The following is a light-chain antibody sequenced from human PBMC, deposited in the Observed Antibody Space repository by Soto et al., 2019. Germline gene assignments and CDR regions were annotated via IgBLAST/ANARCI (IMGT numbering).Light chain of an antibody. CDR3: CSYAGSSTYV. J-gene: IGLJ1*01. Sequence: SALTQPASVSGSPGQSITISCTGNSSDVGSYNLVSWYQHHPGKAPKLMIYEGSKRPSGVSNRFSGSKSGNTASLTISGLQAEDEADYYCCSYAGSSTYVFGTGTKVTVL. CDR1: SSDVGSYNL. V-gene: IGLV2-23*01. CDR2: EGS.